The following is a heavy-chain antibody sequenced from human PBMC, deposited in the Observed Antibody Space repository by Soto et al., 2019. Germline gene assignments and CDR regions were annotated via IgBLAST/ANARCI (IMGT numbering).Heavy chain of an antibody. CDR2: IYYSGST. CDR1: GGSISSSSYY. D-gene: IGHD3-22*01. V-gene: IGHV4-39*01. Sequence: SETLSLTCTVSGGSISSSSYYWGWIRQPPGKGLEWIGSIYYSGSTYYNPSLKSRVTISVDTSKNQFSLKLSSVTAADTAVYYCASNAYYYDSSGYYYGEYFQHWGQGTLLTVSS. CDR3: ASNAYYYDSSGYYYGEYFQH. J-gene: IGHJ1*01.